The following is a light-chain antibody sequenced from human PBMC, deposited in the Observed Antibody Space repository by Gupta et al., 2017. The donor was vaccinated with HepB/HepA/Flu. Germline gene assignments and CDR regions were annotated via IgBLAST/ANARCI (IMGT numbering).Light chain of an antibody. CDR2: GAS. J-gene: IGKJ1*01. Sequence: EIVLTQSPGTLSLSPGEGATLSCRASQSVSSILAWYQQKPGQAPRLLIHGASNRATGIPDRFSGSGSGTDFTLTISRLEPEDFAVYYCQQYRNSPRTFGQGTKVEVK. CDR1: QSVSSI. V-gene: IGKV3-20*01. CDR3: QQYRNSPRT.